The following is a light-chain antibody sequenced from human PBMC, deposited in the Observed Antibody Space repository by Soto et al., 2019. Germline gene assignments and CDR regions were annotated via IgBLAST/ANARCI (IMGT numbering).Light chain of an antibody. Sequence: QSVLTQPASVSGPPGQSITISCTGTSSDVGGYNYVSWYQQHPGKAPKLMIYEVTNRPSGVSHRFSGSKSGNTASLTISGLQAEDEADYYCSSYTSSNTYVFGTGTKVTVL. J-gene: IGLJ1*01. V-gene: IGLV2-14*01. CDR2: EVT. CDR1: SSDVGGYNY. CDR3: SSYTSSNTYV.